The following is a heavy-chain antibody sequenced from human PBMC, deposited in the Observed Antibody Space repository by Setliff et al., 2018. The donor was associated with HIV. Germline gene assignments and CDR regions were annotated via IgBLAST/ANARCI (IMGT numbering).Heavy chain of an antibody. V-gene: IGHV1-3*01. CDR2: IIAGDGRT. J-gene: IGHJ6*02. CDR3: ARSRSVDV. CDR1: GYTFINYG. Sequence: GASVKVSCKACGYTFINYGIHWVRQAPGQRPQWMGWIIAGDGRTKYSQDFQGRVTFTSDTSATTAYMELSSLRSEDTAVYYCARSRSVDVWGQGTSVTVSS.